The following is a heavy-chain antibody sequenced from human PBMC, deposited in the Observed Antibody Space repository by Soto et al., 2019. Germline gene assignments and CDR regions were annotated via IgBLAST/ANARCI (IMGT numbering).Heavy chain of an antibody. V-gene: IGHV1-46*01. Sequence: ASVKVSCKASGYTFTSYYIHWVRQAPGQGLEWMGIINPLSGSTAYAQKFQGRVTLTRDTSTNTVSMELSSLRSEDTAVYYCARGIWDSSGWYTFPFDYWGQGTVVTVSS. J-gene: IGHJ4*02. CDR1: GYTFTSYY. CDR2: INPLSGST. CDR3: ARGIWDSSGWYTFPFDY. D-gene: IGHD6-19*01.